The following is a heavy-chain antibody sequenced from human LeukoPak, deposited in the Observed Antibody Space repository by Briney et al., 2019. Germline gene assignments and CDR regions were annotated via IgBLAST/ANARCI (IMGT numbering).Heavy chain of an antibody. Sequence: PGGSLRLSCAASGFTFSSYGMHWVRQAPGKGLEWVAFIRYDGSNKYYADSVRGRFTISRDNSKNTLYLQMNSLRAEDTAVYYCAKDQLAGIVGATWFDPWGQGTLVAVSS. D-gene: IGHD1-26*01. V-gene: IGHV3-30*02. J-gene: IGHJ5*02. CDR3: AKDQLAGIVGATWFDP. CDR2: IRYDGSNK. CDR1: GFTFSSYG.